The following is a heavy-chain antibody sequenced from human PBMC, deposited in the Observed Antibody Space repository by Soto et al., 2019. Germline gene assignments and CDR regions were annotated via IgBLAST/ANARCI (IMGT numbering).Heavy chain of an antibody. CDR2: SYYSGNT. D-gene: IGHD3-10*01. CDR3: ARKSRSSGSCFDS. CDR1: GCSISSYY. Sequence: PSETLSLTCSVYGCSISSYYWSWIRQPPGKGLEWIGYSYYSGNTNYNPSLKSRVTISVDRSKNQFSLRLSSVTAADTAVYYCARKSRSSGSCFDSWGQGTLVTSPQ. J-gene: IGHJ4*02. V-gene: IGHV4-59*08.